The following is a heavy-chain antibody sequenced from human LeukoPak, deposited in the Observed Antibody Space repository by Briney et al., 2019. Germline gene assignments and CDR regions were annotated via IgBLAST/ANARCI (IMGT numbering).Heavy chain of an antibody. CDR2: IYYSGGT. J-gene: IGHJ6*03. V-gene: IGHV4-59*11. CDR1: GGSISSHY. Sequence: SETLSLTCTVAGGSISSHYWSWIRQPPGKGLQGIGCIYYSGGTDYNPSLKGRVTLSVDTSKNQFSRKLHSVIVADTAVYSCASGVISMDVWRKGTTVTVPS. CDR3: ASGVISMDV. D-gene: IGHD3-16*02.